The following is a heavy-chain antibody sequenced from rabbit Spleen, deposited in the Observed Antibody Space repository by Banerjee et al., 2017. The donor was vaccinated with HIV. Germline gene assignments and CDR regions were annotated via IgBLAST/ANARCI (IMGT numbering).Heavy chain of an antibody. Sequence: QEQLKETGGGLVKPGGTLTLSCKASGIDLMSIAMSWVRQAPGKGLEWIGIIYAAKGSTNYASWVNGRFTISSDNAQSTVDLKMTSLTAADTATYFCARDPYSIYMRNLWGPGTLVTVS. D-gene: IGHD1-1*01. CDR1: GIDLMSIA. CDR2: IYAAKGST. J-gene: IGHJ4*01. V-gene: IGHV1S47*01. CDR3: ARDPYSIYMRNL.